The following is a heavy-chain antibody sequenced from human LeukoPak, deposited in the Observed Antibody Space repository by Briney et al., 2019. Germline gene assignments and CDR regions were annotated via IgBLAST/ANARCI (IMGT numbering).Heavy chain of an antibody. J-gene: IGHJ4*02. CDR2: ISSTGVNI. Sequence: GGSLRLSCAASGFTFSSYEMNWVRQAPGKGLEWVSYISSTGVNIYYADSVKGRFTISRDNAKNTLYLQMNSLRAEDTALYYCARSSGRAVAEFDYWGQGTLVTVSS. D-gene: IGHD6-19*01. V-gene: IGHV3-48*03. CDR1: GFTFSSYE. CDR3: ARSSGRAVAEFDY.